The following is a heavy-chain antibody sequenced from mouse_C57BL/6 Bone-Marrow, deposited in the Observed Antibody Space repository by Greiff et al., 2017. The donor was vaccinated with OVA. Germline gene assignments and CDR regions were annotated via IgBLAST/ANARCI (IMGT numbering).Heavy chain of an antibody. Sequence: VQLQQSGPVLVKPGPSVKISCKASGFTFTDYYMHWVKQSHGKSLEWIGLVYPYNGGTSYNQKFKGKATLPVDTSSRTAYMELNSQTSEDSAVYYCARGYYGSSYVWYFDVWGTGTTVTVSS. CDR1: GFTFTDYY. J-gene: IGHJ1*03. CDR2: VYPYNGGT. D-gene: IGHD1-1*01. V-gene: IGHV1-36*01. CDR3: ARGYYGSSYVWYFDV.